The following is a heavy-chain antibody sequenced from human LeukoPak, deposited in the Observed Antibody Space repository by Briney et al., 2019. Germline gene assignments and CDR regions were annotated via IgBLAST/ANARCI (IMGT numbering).Heavy chain of an antibody. CDR1: GFTFSSYA. CDR2: ISGSGGST. CDR3: ARGGSGSGSRLNYFDY. D-gene: IGHD3-10*01. J-gene: IGHJ4*02. Sequence: GGSLRLSCAASGFTFSSYAMSWVRQAPGKGLEWVSAISGSGGSTYYADSVKGRFTISRDNSKNTLYLQMGSLRAEDMAVYYCARGGSGSGSRLNYFDYWGQGTLVTVSS. V-gene: IGHV3-23*01.